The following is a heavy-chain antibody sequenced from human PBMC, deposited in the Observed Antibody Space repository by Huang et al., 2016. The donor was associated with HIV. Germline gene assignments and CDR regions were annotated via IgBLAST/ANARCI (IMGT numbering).Heavy chain of an antibody. Sequence: VQLVQSGAEVKKPGESLKISCKGSGYRFRSNWIGWVRQMPGKGLEWMGIIYPGDSDTRYSPSFQGQVTISADKSSNTAYLQWSSMKASDTAMYYCARLIGSPSFYYGLDVWGQGTTVTVSS. J-gene: IGHJ6*02. CDR3: ARLIGSPSFYYGLDV. CDR2: IYPGDSDT. V-gene: IGHV5-51*01. D-gene: IGHD3-10*01. CDR1: GYRFRSNW.